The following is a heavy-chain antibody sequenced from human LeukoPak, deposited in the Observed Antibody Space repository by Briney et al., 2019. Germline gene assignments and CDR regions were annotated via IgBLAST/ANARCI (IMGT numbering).Heavy chain of an antibody. Sequence: GGSLRLSCAASGFTFSGSSIHWVRQASGKGLEWVGLIRTKANSYATAYAASVTGRFTISRDDSKDTSYLQMNSLKTEDTALYFCTTSYSGNSWYDWFGAWGQGTLVTVSS. V-gene: IGHV3-73*01. CDR3: TTSYSGNSWYDWFGA. CDR1: GFTFSGSS. D-gene: IGHD6-13*01. CDR2: IRTKANSYAT. J-gene: IGHJ5*02.